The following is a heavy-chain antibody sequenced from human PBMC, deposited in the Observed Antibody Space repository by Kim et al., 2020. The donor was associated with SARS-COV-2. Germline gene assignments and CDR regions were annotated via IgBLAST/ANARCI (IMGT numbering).Heavy chain of an antibody. J-gene: IGHJ4*02. D-gene: IGHD4-17*01. V-gene: IGHV1-69*04. CDR3: ARGDYGGNSVDY. Sequence: NYAQKFQGRVTITADKSTSTAYMELSSLRSEDTAVYYCARGDYGGNSVDYWGQGTLVTVSS.